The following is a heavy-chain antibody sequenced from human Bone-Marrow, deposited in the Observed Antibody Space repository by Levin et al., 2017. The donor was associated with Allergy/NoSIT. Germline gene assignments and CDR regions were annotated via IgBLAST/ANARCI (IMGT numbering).Heavy chain of an antibody. CDR1: GFTVSSNY. V-gene: IGHV3-53*01. Sequence: GGSLRLSCAASGFTVSSNYMSWVRQAPGKGLEWVSVIYSGGSTYYADSVKGRFTISRDNSKNTLYLQMNSLRAEDTAVYYCARMGSYYKAYYYYGMDVWGQGTTVTVSS. D-gene: IGHD1-26*01. CDR2: IYSGGST. CDR3: ARMGSYYKAYYYYGMDV. J-gene: IGHJ6*02.